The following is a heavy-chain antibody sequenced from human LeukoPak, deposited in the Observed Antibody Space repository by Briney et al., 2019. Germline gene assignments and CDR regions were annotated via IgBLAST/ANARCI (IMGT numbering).Heavy chain of an antibody. CDR3: ARVKEEGYSKRAFDI. V-gene: IGHV4-59*01. J-gene: IGHJ3*02. D-gene: IGHD6-13*01. CDR2: IYYSGST. CDR1: GGSISSYY. Sequence: PSETLSLTCTVSGGSISSYYWSWIRQPPGKGLEWIGYIYYSGSTNYNPSLKSRVTISVDASKNQFSLKLSSVTAADTAVYYCARVKEEGYSKRAFDIWGQGTMVTVSS.